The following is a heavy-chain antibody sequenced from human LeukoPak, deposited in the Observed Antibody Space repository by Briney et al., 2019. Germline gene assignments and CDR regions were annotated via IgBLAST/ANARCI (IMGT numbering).Heavy chain of an antibody. CDR2: ISNGKT. D-gene: IGHD2-15*01. J-gene: IGHJ5*02. CDR3: VREAGYCAPVCVKTNWFDP. V-gene: IGHV3-23*01. Sequence: PGGSLRLSRAASGFPFSSHAMSWVRQPPGKGLEWVAAISNGKTYYADSVRRRFAISRDDSTNTVYLHMNSLRDEDTALYHCVREAGYCAPVCVKTNWFDPWGQGTLVTVSS. CDR1: GFPFSSHA.